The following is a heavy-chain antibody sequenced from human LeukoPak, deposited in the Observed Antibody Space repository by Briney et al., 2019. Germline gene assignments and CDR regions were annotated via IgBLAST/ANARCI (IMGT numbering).Heavy chain of an antibody. Sequence: SETLSLTCTVSGGSISSSSYYWGWIRQPPGRGLEWIGSIYHSGSTYYNPSLKSRVTISVDTSKNQFSLKLSSVTAADTAVYYCARGPGRVVISFFDYWGQGTLVTVSS. CDR2: IYHSGST. CDR3: ARGPGRVVISFFDY. CDR1: GGSISSSSYY. D-gene: IGHD3-3*01. V-gene: IGHV4-39*07. J-gene: IGHJ4*02.